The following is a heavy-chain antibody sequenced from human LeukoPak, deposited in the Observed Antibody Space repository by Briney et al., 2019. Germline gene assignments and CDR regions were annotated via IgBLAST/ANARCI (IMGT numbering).Heavy chain of an antibody. CDR2: ISNSGRI. J-gene: IGHJ4*02. Sequence: PGGSLRLSCATSGFTFSTYAFSWVRQAPGKGLEWVADISNSGRIHYADSVKGRFTISRDNSKNTLYLQMNSLRAEDTAVYYCARDRKQLGFDYWGQGTLVTVSS. D-gene: IGHD6-13*01. CDR3: ARDRKQLGFDY. CDR1: GFTFSTYA. V-gene: IGHV3-23*01.